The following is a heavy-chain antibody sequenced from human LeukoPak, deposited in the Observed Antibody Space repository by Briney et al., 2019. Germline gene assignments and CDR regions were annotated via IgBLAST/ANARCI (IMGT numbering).Heavy chain of an antibody. J-gene: IGHJ1*01. CDR3: AKASPSDSSSWYPSWH. CDR2: ISGSGGKT. CDR1: GFTFSSYA. Sequence: GGSLRLSCAASGFTFSSYAMSWVRQAPGKGLEWVSAISGSGGKTYYADSVKGRFTISRDNSKNTLYLQMNSLRAEDTAVYYCAKASPSDSSSWYPSWHWGQGTLVTVSS. D-gene: IGHD6-13*01. V-gene: IGHV3-23*01.